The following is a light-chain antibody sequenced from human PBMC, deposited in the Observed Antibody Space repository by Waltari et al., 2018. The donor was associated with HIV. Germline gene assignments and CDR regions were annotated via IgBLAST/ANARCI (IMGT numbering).Light chain of an antibody. J-gene: IGLJ2*01. V-gene: IGLV1-40*01. CDR3: QSYDSSLSGYVV. Sequence: QSVLTQPPSVSGAPGQRVTISCTGSSSNIGADYDVHWYQHLPGTAPKLLIYANTHRPSGVPDRFSGSKFGTSASLAITGLQAEDEAEYYCQSYDSSLSGYVVFGGGTKLTVL. CDR1: SSNIGADYD. CDR2: ANT.